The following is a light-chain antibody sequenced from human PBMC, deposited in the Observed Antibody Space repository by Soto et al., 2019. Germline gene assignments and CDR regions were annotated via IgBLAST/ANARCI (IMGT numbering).Light chain of an antibody. Sequence: EVVLTQSPATLSLSPGERATLSCRASQNVRAFLDWYQQKPGQAPRLLIYAASNRATGIPDRFSGSGSGTDFPLTISSIEPEDFAVYYGQQHSHWPPWTFGQGTRVE. J-gene: IGKJ1*01. CDR1: QNVRAF. V-gene: IGKV3-11*01. CDR2: AAS. CDR3: QQHSHWPPWT.